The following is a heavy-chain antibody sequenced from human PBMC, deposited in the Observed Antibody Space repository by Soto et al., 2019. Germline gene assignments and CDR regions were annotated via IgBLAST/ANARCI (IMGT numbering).Heavy chain of an antibody. J-gene: IGHJ4*02. V-gene: IGHV1-18*01. CDR2: ISAYNGNT. CDR3: ARVTSSGWYGY. CDR1: GYTFTSYG. D-gene: IGHD6-19*01. Sequence: ASVKVSCKASGYTFTSYGISWVRQAPGQGLEWMGWISAYNGNTNYAQKLQGRVTMTTDTPTTTAYMELRSLRSDDTAVYYCARVTSSGWYGYWGQGPLVTVSS.